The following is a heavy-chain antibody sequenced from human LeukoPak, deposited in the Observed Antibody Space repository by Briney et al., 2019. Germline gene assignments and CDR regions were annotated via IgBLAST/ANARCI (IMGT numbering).Heavy chain of an antibody. Sequence: GESLKISCKGFGYTFTSYWSGCVRQIPGKGVGCRGIIYPGDSDTRYSPSFQGQVTISADKSISTAYLQWSSLKASDTAMYCCVRLGGSGSYYKAPYNYYYMDVWGKGTTDTISS. CDR1: GYTFTSYW. CDR2: IYPGDSDT. J-gene: IGHJ6*03. V-gene: IGHV5-51*01. CDR3: VRLGGSGSYYKAPYNYYYMDV. D-gene: IGHD3-10*01.